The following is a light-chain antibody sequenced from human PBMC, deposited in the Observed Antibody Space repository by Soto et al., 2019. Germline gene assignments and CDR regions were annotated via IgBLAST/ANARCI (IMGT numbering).Light chain of an antibody. CDR1: QGVSSSF. V-gene: IGKV3-20*01. Sequence: PGETATLSCSASQGVSSSFLTWFQQKPGQSPRLLIYAASSRATGVPDRFSGSGSGTDFTLTISRLEPEDSAVYYCQQYNNWPPAITFGQGTRLEI. CDR2: AAS. CDR3: QQYNNWPPAIT. J-gene: IGKJ5*01.